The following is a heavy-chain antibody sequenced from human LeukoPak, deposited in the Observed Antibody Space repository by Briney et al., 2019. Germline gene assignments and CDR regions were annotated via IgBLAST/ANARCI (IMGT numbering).Heavy chain of an antibody. Sequence: PGGSLRLSCATSGFTFSSYWMHWVRQAPGKGLVWVSHINSDGSSATYADSVKGRFTISRDNAKNTLYLQMNSLRAEDTAVYYCAKAASPWLSMQLEFVYWGQGTLVTVSS. V-gene: IGHV3-74*01. CDR2: INSDGSSA. D-gene: IGHD6-13*01. CDR1: GFTFSSYW. CDR3: AKAASPWLSMQLEFVY. J-gene: IGHJ4*02.